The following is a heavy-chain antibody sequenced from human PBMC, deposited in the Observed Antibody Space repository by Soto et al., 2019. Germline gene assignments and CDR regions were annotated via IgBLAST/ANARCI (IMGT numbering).Heavy chain of an antibody. J-gene: IGHJ5*02. V-gene: IGHV1-8*01. CDR2: VNPNSGNT. D-gene: IGHD2-2*01. CDR1: GYTFTSYD. Sequence: ASVKVSCKASGYTFTSYDINCVRQATGQGLEWMGWVNPNSGNTGYAQKFQGRVTMTRNTSISTAYMELSSLRSEDTAVYYYAREDCSSTSCYAGSWFDPWGQGTLVTVSS. CDR3: AREDCSSTSCYAGSWFDP.